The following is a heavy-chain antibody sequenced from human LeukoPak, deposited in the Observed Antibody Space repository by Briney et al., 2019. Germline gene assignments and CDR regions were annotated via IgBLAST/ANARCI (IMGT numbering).Heavy chain of an antibody. CDR3: ARDGVVGATTVNWFDP. CDR2: ISSTSSTV. CDR1: GFTFSSYS. V-gene: IGHV3-48*01. D-gene: IGHD1-26*01. Sequence: GGSLRLSCAVSGFTFSSYSMTWVRQAPGKGLEWVSYISSTSSTVYYADSVKGRFTISRDNVKNSLYLQMNSLRAEDTAVYYCARDGVVGATTVNWFDPWGQGTLVTVSS. J-gene: IGHJ5*02.